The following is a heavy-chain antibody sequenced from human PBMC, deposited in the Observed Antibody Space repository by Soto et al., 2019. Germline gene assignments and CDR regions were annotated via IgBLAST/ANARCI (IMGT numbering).Heavy chain of an antibody. Sequence: GGSLRLSCAASGFTFSSYSMNWVRKAPGKGLDWVSYISSSSSTIYYADAVKGRFTISRDNAKNSLYLQMNSLRDGETAVYYCASLYGSGSPRPPYSYYYGMDVCGQGTTVTVSS. CDR1: GFTFSSYS. CDR2: ISSSSSTI. D-gene: IGHD3-10*01. J-gene: IGHJ6*02. CDR3: ASLYGSGSPRPPYSYYYGMDV. V-gene: IGHV3-48*02.